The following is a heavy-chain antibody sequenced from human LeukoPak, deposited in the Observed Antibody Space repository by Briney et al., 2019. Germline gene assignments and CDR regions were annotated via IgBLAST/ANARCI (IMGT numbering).Heavy chain of an antibody. CDR2: IDPSDSYT. CDR1: GYSLTSYW. J-gene: IGHJ4*02. V-gene: IGHV5-10-1*01. D-gene: IGHD3-9*01. Sequence: GESLKISCKGSGYSLTSYWISWVRQMPGKGLEWMGRIDPSDSYTNYSPSFQGHVTISADKSISTAYLQWSSLKASDTAMYYCARGARYDILTGYYRSFDYWGQGTLVTVSS. CDR3: ARGARYDILTGYYRSFDY.